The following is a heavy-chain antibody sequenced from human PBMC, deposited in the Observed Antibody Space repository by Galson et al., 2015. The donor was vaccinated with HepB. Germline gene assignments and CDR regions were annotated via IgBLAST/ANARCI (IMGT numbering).Heavy chain of an antibody. Sequence: SVKVSCKASGGTFSSYAISWVRQAPGQGLEWMGRIIPILGIANYAQKFQGRVTITADKSTSTAYMELGSLRSEDTAVYYCAREDIVVVVAATPVGMDVWGQGTTVTVSS. D-gene: IGHD2-15*01. CDR1: GGTFSSYA. CDR3: AREDIVVVVAATPVGMDV. J-gene: IGHJ6*02. V-gene: IGHV1-69*04. CDR2: IIPILGIA.